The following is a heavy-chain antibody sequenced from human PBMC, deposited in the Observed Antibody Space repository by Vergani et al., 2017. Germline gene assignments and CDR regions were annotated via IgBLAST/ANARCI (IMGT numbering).Heavy chain of an antibody. V-gene: IGHV7-4-1*02. CDR2: INTNTGNP. Sequence: QVQLVQSGSELKKPGASVKVSCKASGYTFTSYAMNWVRQAPGQGLEWMGWINTNTGNPTYAQGFTGRFVFSLDTAVSSAYLQISSLKAEDTAVYYCARDGRWRWLQSGGFEIDYWGQGTLVTVSS. J-gene: IGHJ4*02. CDR1: GYTFTSYA. D-gene: IGHD5-24*01. CDR3: ARDGRWRWLQSGGFEIDY.